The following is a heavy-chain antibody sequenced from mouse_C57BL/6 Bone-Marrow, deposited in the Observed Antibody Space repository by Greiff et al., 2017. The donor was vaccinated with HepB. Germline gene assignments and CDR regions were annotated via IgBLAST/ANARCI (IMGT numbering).Heavy chain of an antibody. J-gene: IGHJ4*01. Sequence: ESGPGLVKPSQSLSLTCSVTGYSITSGYYWNWIRQFPGNKLEWMGYISYDGSNNYNPSFKNRISITRDTSTNQFFLKLNCVTTEDTATYYCARRELRRRAMDYWGQGTPVTVSS. V-gene: IGHV3-6*01. CDR3: ARRELRRRAMDY. D-gene: IGHD3-2*02. CDR1: GYSITSGYY. CDR2: ISYDGSN.